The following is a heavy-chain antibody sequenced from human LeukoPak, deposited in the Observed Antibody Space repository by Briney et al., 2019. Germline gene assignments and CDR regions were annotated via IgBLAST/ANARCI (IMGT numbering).Heavy chain of an antibody. D-gene: IGHD6-19*01. Sequence: GGSLRHSCAASGFTFSGSAMHWVLQAPGEGLEWVAIISYDGGNRYYADSVKDRFTISRDNSKSTLYLQMNSLRAEDTAIYYCARVDSSGWYWYSFDDWGQGTLVTVSS. J-gene: IGHJ4*02. CDR2: ISYDGGNR. CDR1: GFTFSGSA. CDR3: ARVDSSGWYWYSFDD. V-gene: IGHV3-30-3*01.